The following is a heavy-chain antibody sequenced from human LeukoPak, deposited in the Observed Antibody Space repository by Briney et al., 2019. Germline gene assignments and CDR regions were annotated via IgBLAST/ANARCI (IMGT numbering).Heavy chain of an antibody. J-gene: IGHJ3*02. V-gene: IGHV4-39*01. Sequence: SETLSLTCTVSGGSISSSSYYWGWIRQPPGKELEWIGSIYYSGSTYYNPSLKSRVTISVDTSKNQFSLKLSSVTAADTAVYYCARHFGVVVVITTAFDIWGQGTMVTVSS. CDR2: IYYSGST. CDR3: ARHFGVVVVITTAFDI. CDR1: GGSISSSSYY. D-gene: IGHD3-22*01.